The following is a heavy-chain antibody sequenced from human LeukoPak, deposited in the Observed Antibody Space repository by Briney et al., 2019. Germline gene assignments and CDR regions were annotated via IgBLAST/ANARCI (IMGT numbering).Heavy chain of an antibody. CDR3: ARVPESIVGASYFDY. J-gene: IGHJ4*02. Sequence: GGSLRLSCAASGFTFSSYAMHWVRQAPGKGLEWVAVISYDGSNKYYADSVKGRFTISRDNSKNTLYLQMNSLRAEDTAVYYCARVPESIVGASYFDYWGQGTLVTVSS. CDR1: GFTFSSYA. V-gene: IGHV3-30-3*01. CDR2: ISYDGSNK. D-gene: IGHD1-26*01.